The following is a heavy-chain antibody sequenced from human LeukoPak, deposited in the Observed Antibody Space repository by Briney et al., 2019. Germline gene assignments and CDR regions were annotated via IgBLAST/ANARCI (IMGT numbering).Heavy chain of an antibody. Sequence: GGSLRLSCTASGFTFGDYAMSWVRQAPGKGLEWVGFIRSKAYGGTTEYAASVKGRFTISRDDSKSIAYLQMNSLKTEDTAVYYCTRLARLLSFDYWGQGTLVTVSS. CDR3: TRLARLLSFDY. CDR2: IRSKAYGGTT. CDR1: GFTFGDYA. V-gene: IGHV3-49*04. D-gene: IGHD2/OR15-2a*01. J-gene: IGHJ4*02.